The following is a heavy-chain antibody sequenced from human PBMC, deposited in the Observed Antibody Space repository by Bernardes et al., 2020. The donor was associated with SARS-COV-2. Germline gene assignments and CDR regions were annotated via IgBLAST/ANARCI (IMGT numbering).Heavy chain of an antibody. V-gene: IGHV3-7*01. D-gene: IGHD2-21*02. CDR3: ASGIYCGGDCFDY. CDR2: IKQDGSEK. CDR1: GFTFSSYW. J-gene: IGHJ4*02. Sequence: GGSLRLSCAASGFTFSSYWMSWVRQAPGKGLEWVANIKQDGSEKYYVDSVKGRFTISRDNAKNSLYLQMNSLRAEDTAVYYCASGIYCGGDCFDYWGQGTLVTVSS.